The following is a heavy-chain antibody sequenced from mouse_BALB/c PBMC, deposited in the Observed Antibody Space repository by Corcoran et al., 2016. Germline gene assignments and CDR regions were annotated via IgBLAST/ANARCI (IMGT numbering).Heavy chain of an antibody. J-gene: IGHJ2*01. D-gene: IGHD1-2*01. CDR3: ARRAPTATLYFDY. V-gene: IGHV9-3-1*01. Sequence: QIQLVQSGPELKKPGETVKISCKASGYTFTNYGMNWVKQAPGKGLKWMGWINTYTGEPTYADDFKGRFAFSLETSASTAYLQINNLKNEDTATYFWARRAPTATLYFDYWGQGTTLTVSS. CDR1: GYTFTNYG. CDR2: INTYTGEP.